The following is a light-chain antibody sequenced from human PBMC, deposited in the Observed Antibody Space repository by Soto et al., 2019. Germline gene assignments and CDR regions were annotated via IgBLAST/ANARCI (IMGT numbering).Light chain of an antibody. J-gene: IGLJ3*02. CDR3: QSYDRLSAWV. CDR1: SSDVGSYDY. Sequence: QSALIQPPSVSGSPGQSVTISFTGTSSDVGSYDYVSWYQQHPGTVPKPMIYNVNTQPSGVPDRFSGSKSGNTASLTISGLQAEDEADYYCQSYDRLSAWVFGGGTKLTVL. CDR2: NVN. V-gene: IGLV2-11*01.